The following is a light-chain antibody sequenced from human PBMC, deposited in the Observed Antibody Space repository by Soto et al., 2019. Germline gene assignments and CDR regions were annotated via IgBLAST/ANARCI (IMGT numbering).Light chain of an antibody. CDR1: QSLSSY. Sequence: EIVLTQSPATLSLSPGERATLSCRASQSLSSYLAWYQQKRGQAPRLLIYDASKRATGIPARFSGSGSGTDFTLSISSLEPEDFAGYYCQQRSDWPLTFGGGTKVEIK. CDR2: DAS. CDR3: QQRSDWPLT. J-gene: IGKJ4*01. V-gene: IGKV3-11*01.